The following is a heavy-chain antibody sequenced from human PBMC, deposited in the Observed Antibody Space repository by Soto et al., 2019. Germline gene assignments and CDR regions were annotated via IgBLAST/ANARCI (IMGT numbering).Heavy chain of an antibody. CDR3: ARGVLDYYDSSGYYDAFDI. J-gene: IGHJ3*02. CDR1: GGSISSGGYY. D-gene: IGHD3-22*01. Sequence: TLSLTCTVSGGSISSGGYYWSWIRQHPGKGLEWIGYIYYSGSTYYNPSLKSRVTISVDTSKNQFSLKLSSVTAADTAVYYCARGVLDYYDSSGYYDAFDIWGQGTMVTVSS. V-gene: IGHV4-31*03. CDR2: IYYSGST.